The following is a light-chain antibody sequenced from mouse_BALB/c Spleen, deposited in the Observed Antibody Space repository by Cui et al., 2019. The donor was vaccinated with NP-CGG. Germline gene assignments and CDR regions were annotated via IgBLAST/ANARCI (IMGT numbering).Light chain of an antibody. J-gene: IGLJ1*01. CDR3: ALWYSNHWV. V-gene: IGLV1*01. CDR2: GTN. Sequence: QAVVPQASPLTTSLGDTVTLTCRSSTGAVTTSNYANWVQEKPDHLFTGLIGGTNNRVPGVPARFSGSLIGDKAALTITGAQTEDEAIYFCALWYSNHWVFGGGTKLTVL. CDR1: TGAVTTSNY.